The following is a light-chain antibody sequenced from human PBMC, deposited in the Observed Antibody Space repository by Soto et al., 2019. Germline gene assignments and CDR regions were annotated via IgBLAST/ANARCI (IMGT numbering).Light chain of an antibody. V-gene: IGKV1-5*03. Sequence: DIQMTQSPSTLSASVGDRVAISCRASQSIATWLAWYQQKPGKAPKLLIYKASTLESGVPSRFSGSGSETDFTLTISSLQPEDFATYYCQQSYSTPPTFGQGTKVDIK. J-gene: IGKJ1*01. CDR3: QQSYSTPPT. CDR1: QSIATW. CDR2: KAS.